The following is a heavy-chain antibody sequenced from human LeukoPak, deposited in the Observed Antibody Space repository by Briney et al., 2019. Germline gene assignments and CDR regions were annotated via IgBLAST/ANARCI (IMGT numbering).Heavy chain of an antibody. V-gene: IGHV1-2*02. CDR1: GYTFTGYY. CDR3: ARDWDGSGSYYNAALGY. J-gene: IGHJ4*02. D-gene: IGHD3-10*01. Sequence: ASVKVSCKASGYTFTGYYMHWVRQAPGQGLEWMGWINPNSGGTNYAQKFQGRVTMTRDTSISTAYMELSRLRSDDTAVYYCARDWDGSGSYYNAALGYWGQGTLVTVSS. CDR2: INPNSGGT.